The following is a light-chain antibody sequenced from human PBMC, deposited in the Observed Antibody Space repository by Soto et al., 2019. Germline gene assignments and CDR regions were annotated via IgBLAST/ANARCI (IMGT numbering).Light chain of an antibody. V-gene: IGLV2-14*01. J-gene: IGLJ2*01. CDR2: EVT. Sequence: QSALTQPASVSGSPGQSITISCTGTRSDVGGYNYVSWYQQHPGKAPKLIIYEVTNRPSGISNRFSGSKSGNTASLTISGLQAEDEADYYCSSYTITDTVLFGGGTKLTV. CDR3: SSYTITDTVL. CDR1: RSDVGGYNY.